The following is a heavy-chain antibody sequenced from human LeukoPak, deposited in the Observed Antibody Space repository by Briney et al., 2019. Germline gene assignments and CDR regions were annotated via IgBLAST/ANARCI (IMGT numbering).Heavy chain of an antibody. J-gene: IGHJ4*02. D-gene: IGHD3-10*01. CDR1: GFAVSSNY. CDR2: IYSGGST. Sequence: GGSLRLSCAASGFAVSSNYMSWVRQAPGKGLEWVSVIYSGGSTYYADSVKGRFTISRDNSKNSLYLQMNSLRTDDTALYYCAKDIRGRLLWFGELFSYYFDYWGQGTLVTVSS. V-gene: IGHV3-53*05. CDR3: AKDIRGRLLWFGELFSYYFDY.